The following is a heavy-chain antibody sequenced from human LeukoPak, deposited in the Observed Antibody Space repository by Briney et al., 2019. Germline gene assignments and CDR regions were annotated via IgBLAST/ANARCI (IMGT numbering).Heavy chain of an antibody. J-gene: IGHJ4*02. CDR1: GFTFSSYW. Sequence: GGSLRLSCAASGFTFSSYWMSWVRQAPGKGLEWVANIKQDGSEKCYVDSVKGRFTISRDNAKNSLYLQMNSLRAEDTAVYYCANSLGYCSGGSCRPTSFDYWGQGTLVTVSS. CDR2: IKQDGSEK. V-gene: IGHV3-7*01. CDR3: ANSLGYCSGGSCRPTSFDY. D-gene: IGHD2-15*01.